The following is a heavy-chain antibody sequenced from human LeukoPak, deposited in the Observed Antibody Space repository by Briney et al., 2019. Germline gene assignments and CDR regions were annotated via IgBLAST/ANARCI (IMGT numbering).Heavy chain of an antibody. CDR3: ARGIAAAHYYFDY. Sequence: RASVKVSCKASGGTFSSYAISWVRQAPGQGLEWMGRIIPILGIANYAQKFQGRVTITADKSTSTAYMELSRLRSDDTAVYYCARGIAAAHYYFDYWGQGTLVTVSS. CDR1: GGTFSSYA. J-gene: IGHJ4*02. D-gene: IGHD6-13*01. V-gene: IGHV1-69*04. CDR2: IIPILGIA.